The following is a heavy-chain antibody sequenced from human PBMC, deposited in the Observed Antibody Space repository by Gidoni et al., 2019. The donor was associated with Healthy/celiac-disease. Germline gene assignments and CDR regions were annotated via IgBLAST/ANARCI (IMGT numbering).Heavy chain of an antibody. CDR2: INQSGST. V-gene: IGHV4-34*01. CDR3: ARGPAYCGGDCYSPAFDI. CDR1: GGSFSGYY. Sequence: QVQLQQWGAGMLKPSETLSLTCAVYGGSFSGYYWSWIRQPPGKGLEWIGEINQSGSTNYNPSLKSRVTISVDTSKNQFSLKLSSVTAADTAVYYCARGPAYCGGDCYSPAFDIWGQGTMVTVSS. D-gene: IGHD2-21*01. J-gene: IGHJ3*02.